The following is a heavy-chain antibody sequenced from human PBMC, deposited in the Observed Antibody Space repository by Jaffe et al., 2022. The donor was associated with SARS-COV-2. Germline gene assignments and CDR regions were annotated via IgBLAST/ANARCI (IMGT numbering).Heavy chain of an antibody. CDR3: ARGGYSYGYSIDY. Sequence: QVQLVESGGGVVQPGRSLRLSCAASGFTFSSYAMHWVRQAPGKGLEWVAVISYDGSNKYYADSVKGRFTISRDNSKNTLYLQMNSLRAEDTAVYYCARGGYSYGYSIDYWGQGTLVTVSS. CDR2: ISYDGSNK. J-gene: IGHJ4*02. D-gene: IGHD5-18*01. V-gene: IGHV3-30-3*01. CDR1: GFTFSSYA.